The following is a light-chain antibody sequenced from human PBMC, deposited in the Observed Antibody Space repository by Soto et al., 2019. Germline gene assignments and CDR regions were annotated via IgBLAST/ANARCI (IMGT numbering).Light chain of an antibody. CDR3: QQRSNWPQT. Sequence: IVLTQSPASPSLSAGERATLSCRASQNVAKYLDWYQQKHGQAPRLLIYESSNRATGIAARFSGNVSGTDGTITISSLQQEDGSVYDGQQRSNWPQTFGQGTKVDI. J-gene: IGKJ1*01. CDR1: QNVAKY. V-gene: IGKV3-11*01. CDR2: ESS.